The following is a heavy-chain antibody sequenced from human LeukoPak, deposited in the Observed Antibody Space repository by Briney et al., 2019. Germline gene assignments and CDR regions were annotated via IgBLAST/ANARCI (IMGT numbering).Heavy chain of an antibody. V-gene: IGHV4-61*02. CDR3: ARGNSIRYCSGGSCYFYFDH. CDR2: IYTSGST. CDR1: GGSICSGSYY. J-gene: IGHJ4*02. Sequence: SQTLSLTCTVSGGSICSGSYYWSWIRQPAGKGLEWIGRIYTSGSTNYNPSLKSRVTISVDTSKNQFSLKLSSVTAADTAVYYCARGNSIRYCSGGSCYFYFDHWGQGTLVTVSS. D-gene: IGHD2-15*01.